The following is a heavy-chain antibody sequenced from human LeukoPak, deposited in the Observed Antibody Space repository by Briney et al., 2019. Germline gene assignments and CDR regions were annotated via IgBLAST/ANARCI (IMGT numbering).Heavy chain of an antibody. V-gene: IGHV1-8*01. CDR3: AKIAAQNLYYYYYMDV. J-gene: IGHJ6*03. CDR1: GYTFTSYD. D-gene: IGHD6-6*01. CDR2: MNPNSGNT. Sequence: GASVKVSCKASGYTFTSYDINWVRQATGQGLEWMGWMNPNSGNTGYAQKLQGRVTMTRNPSIRRAYMELSSLRSEDTAVYYCAKIAAQNLYYYYYMDVWGKGSTVTVSS.